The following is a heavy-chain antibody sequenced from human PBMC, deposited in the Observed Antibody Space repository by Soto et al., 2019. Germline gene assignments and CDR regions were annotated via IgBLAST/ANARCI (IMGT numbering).Heavy chain of an antibody. V-gene: IGHV4-30-2*01. J-gene: IGHJ4*02. CDR1: GGSISSGGYS. CDR3: ARAGGLGAVAADY. CDR2: IYHSGST. D-gene: IGHD6-19*01. Sequence: QLQLQESGSGLVKPSQTLSLTCAVSGGSISSGGYSWSWIRQPPGKGLEWIGYIYHSGSTYYNPSLKSRVTLSVDRSTNQFSLQLSSVTAADTAVYYCARAGGLGAVAADYWGQGTLVTVSS.